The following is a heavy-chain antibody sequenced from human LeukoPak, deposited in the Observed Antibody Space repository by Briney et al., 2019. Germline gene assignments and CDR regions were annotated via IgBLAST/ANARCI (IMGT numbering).Heavy chain of an antibody. CDR3: AELGITMIGGV. CDR1: GFTFSIYS. V-gene: IGHV3-48*04. J-gene: IGHJ6*04. D-gene: IGHD3-10*02. CDR2: ISSSSSTI. Sequence: GGSLRPSCAASGFTFSIYSMNWVRQAPGKGLEWVSYISSSSSTIYYADSVKGRFTISRDNAKNSLYLQMNSLRAEDTAVYYCAELGITMIGGVWGKGTTVTISS.